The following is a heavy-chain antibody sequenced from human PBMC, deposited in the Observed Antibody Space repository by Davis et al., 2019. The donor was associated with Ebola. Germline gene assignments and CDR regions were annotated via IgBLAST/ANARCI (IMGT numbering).Heavy chain of an antibody. J-gene: IGHJ3*02. CDR3: ARDSNYDFSAFDI. CDR1: GFTFSSYS. V-gene: IGHV3-48*04. D-gene: IGHD3-3*01. CDR2: ISSSGSTI. Sequence: PGGSLRLSCAASGFTFSSYSMNWVRQAPGKGLEWVSYISSSGSTIYYADSVKGRFTISRDNAKNSLYLQMNSLRAEDTAVYYCARDSNYDFSAFDIWGQGTMVTVSS.